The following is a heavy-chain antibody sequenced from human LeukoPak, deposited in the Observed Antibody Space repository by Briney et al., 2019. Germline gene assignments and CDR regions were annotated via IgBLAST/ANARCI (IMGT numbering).Heavy chain of an antibody. Sequence: ASVKVSCTASGYTFTSYGISWVRQAPGQGLEWMGWISAYNGNTNYAQKLRGRVTMTTDTSTSTAYMELRSLRSDDTAVYYCARDPYYYDSSGQYYFDYWGQGTLVTVSS. CDR1: GYTFTSYG. CDR2: ISAYNGNT. D-gene: IGHD3-22*01. J-gene: IGHJ4*02. V-gene: IGHV1-18*01. CDR3: ARDPYYYDSSGQYYFDY.